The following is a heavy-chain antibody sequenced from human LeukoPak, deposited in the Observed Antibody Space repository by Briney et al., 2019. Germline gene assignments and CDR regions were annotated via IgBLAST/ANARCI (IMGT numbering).Heavy chain of an antibody. D-gene: IGHD2-15*01. Sequence: SVKVSCKASGGTFSSYAISWVRQAPGQGLEWMGGIIPIFGTANYAQKFQGRVTITADESASTAYMELSSLRSEDTAVYYCARSRSDIVVVVAATRDAFDIWGQGTMVTVSS. CDR1: GGTFSSYA. J-gene: IGHJ3*02. CDR3: ARSRSDIVVVVAATRDAFDI. CDR2: IIPIFGTA. V-gene: IGHV1-69*13.